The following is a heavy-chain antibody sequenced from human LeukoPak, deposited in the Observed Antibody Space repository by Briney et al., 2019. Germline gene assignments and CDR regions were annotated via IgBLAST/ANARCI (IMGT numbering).Heavy chain of an antibody. J-gene: IGHJ4*02. D-gene: IGHD2-15*01. CDR2: IRYDGGNK. CDR3: AKDLAVVVADSDY. V-gene: IGHV3-30*02. CDR1: GFTFSSYG. Sequence: GGSLRLSCAASGFTFSSYGMRWVRQAPGKGLEWVAFIRYDGGNKYYADSVKGRFTISRDNSKNTLYLQINSLRAEDTAVYYCAKDLAVVVADSDYWGQGTLVTVSS.